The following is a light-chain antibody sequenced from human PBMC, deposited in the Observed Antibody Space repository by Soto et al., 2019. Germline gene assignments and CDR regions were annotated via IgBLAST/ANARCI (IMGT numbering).Light chain of an antibody. Sequence: DIQMTQSPSTLSASVGDRVTITCRASQSISSSLAWYQQKPGQAPKLLIYKASSLASGVPSRFSGSGSGTDFTLTISIVPPDYFATYYCQQYNSYWTFGQGTKLEIK. J-gene: IGKJ1*01. V-gene: IGKV1-5*03. CDR3: QQYNSYWT. CDR2: KAS. CDR1: QSISSS.